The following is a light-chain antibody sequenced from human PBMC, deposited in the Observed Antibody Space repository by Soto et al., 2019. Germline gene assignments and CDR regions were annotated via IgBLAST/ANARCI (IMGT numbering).Light chain of an antibody. J-gene: IGKJ1*01. CDR1: QSVSSN. Sequence: EIVMTQSPATLSVSPGERATLSCRASQSVSSNLAWYQQKPGQAPRLLIHGVSTRATGIPARFSGSGSGTEFTLTISSLQSEDFAVYYCQQYNNWPPWTFGQGTKVDIK. CDR3: QQYNNWPPWT. V-gene: IGKV3-15*01. CDR2: GVS.